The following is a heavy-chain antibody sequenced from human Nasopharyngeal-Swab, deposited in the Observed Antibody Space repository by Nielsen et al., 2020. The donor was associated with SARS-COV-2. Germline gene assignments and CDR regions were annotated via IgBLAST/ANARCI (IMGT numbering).Heavy chain of an antibody. D-gene: IGHD1-14*01. J-gene: IGHJ3*02. CDR2: IYYSGST. Sequence: SETLSLTCTVSGGSISSSSYYWGWIRQPPGKGLEWIGSIYYSGSTYYNPSLKSRVTISVDTSKNQFSLKLSSVTAADTAVYYCAREVIAEPDSDGFDIWGQGTMVTVSS. CDR3: AREVIAEPDSDGFDI. CDR1: GGSISSSSYY. V-gene: IGHV4-39*01.